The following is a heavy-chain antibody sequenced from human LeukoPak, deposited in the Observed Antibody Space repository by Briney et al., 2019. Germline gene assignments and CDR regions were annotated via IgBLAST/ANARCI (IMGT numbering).Heavy chain of an antibody. CDR2: IYYSGST. J-gene: IGHJ5*02. Sequence: SETLSLTCTVSGGSISSYYWSWIRQPPGKGLEWIGYIYYSGSTNYNPSLKSRVTISVDTSKNQFSLKLSSVTAADTAVYYCARGQIAVAGYNWFDPWGQGTLVTASS. V-gene: IGHV4-59*01. CDR1: GGSISSYY. CDR3: ARGQIAVAGYNWFDP. D-gene: IGHD6-19*01.